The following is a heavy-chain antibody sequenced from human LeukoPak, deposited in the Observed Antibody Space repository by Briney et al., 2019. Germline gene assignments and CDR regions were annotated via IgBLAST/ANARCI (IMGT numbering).Heavy chain of an antibody. CDR3: ARDLNWETY. CDR2: IKTDGSQI. V-gene: IGHV3-7*01. D-gene: IGHD7-27*01. CDR1: GFTFSSYS. Sequence: GGSLRLSCAASGFTFSSYSMNWVRQAPGKGLEWVANIKTDGSQIYYVDSVKGRFTISRDNAKNSLYLQMDSLRAEDTAVYYCARDLNWETYWGQGTLVSVSS. J-gene: IGHJ4*02.